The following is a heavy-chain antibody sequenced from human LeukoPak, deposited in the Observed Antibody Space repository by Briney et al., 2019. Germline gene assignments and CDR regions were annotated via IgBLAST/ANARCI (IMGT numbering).Heavy chain of an antibody. CDR1: GFTFSSYS. V-gene: IGHV3-30*03. CDR2: ISYDGSNK. CDR3: ARGQVVTSFDY. J-gene: IGHJ4*02. D-gene: IGHD3-22*01. Sequence: PGGSLRLSCAASGFTFSSYSMNWVRQAPGKGLEWVAVISYDGSNKYYADSVKGRFTISRDSSKNTLYLQMSSLRAEDTAVYYCARGQVVTSFDYWGQGTLVTVSS.